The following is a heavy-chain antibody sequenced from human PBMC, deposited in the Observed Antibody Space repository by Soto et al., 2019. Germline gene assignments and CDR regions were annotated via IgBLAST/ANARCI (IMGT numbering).Heavy chain of an antibody. Sequence: EVQLVESGGGLVQPGGSLRLSCAASGFTFSSYWMSWVRQAPGKGLAWVANIKQDGREKYYVDSVKGRFTISRDNAKNSLYLKMNSLRAEDTAVYYCAKAYSSGWYADFDYWGQGTLVTVSS. CDR1: GFTFSSYW. CDR3: AKAYSSGWYADFDY. V-gene: IGHV3-7*03. CDR2: IKQDGREK. D-gene: IGHD6-19*01. J-gene: IGHJ4*02.